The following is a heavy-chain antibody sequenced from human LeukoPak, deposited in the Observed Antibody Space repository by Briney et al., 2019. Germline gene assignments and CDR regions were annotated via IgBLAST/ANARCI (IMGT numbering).Heavy chain of an antibody. Sequence: SETLSLTCTVSGGSISSYYWSWIRQPPGKGLEWIGYIYYSGSTYYNPSLKSRVTISVDTSKNQFSLKLSSVTAADTAVYYCVRGGAYYYDSSGYLAYWGQGTLVTVSS. J-gene: IGHJ4*02. V-gene: IGHV4-59*01. CDR2: IYYSGST. D-gene: IGHD3-22*01. CDR1: GGSISSYY. CDR3: VRGGAYYYDSSGYLAY.